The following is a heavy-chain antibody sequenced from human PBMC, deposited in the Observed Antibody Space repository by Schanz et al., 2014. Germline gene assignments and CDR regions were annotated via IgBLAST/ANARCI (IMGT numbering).Heavy chain of an antibody. V-gene: IGHV1-18*01. CDR1: GYTFTSHG. CDR2: ITAYNGDT. J-gene: IGHJ6*02. CDR3: ARGPSQVYSYGHDIGAYYYGMDV. D-gene: IGHD5-18*01. Sequence: QVQLVQSGAEVKKPGASVKVSCKASGYTFTSHGISWVRQAPGQGLEWMGWITAYNGDTNYALKLQGRVTITADKSTSTASMELSSLRSEDTAVYYCARGPSQVYSYGHDIGAYYYGMDVWGQGTTVIVSS.